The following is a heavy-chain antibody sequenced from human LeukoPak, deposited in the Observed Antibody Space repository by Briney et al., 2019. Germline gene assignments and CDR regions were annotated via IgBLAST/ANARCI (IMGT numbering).Heavy chain of an antibody. V-gene: IGHV4-59*08. CDR2: IYYSGST. J-gene: IGHJ2*01. CDR3: ARQRYAFDL. D-gene: IGHD3-9*01. CDR1: GGSISSYY. Sequence: SETLSLTGTVSGGSISSYYWSGIRQPPGKGLAWIGYIYYSGSTNYNPSLKSRVTISVDTSKNQFSLKLSSVTAADTAVYYCARQRYAFDLWGRGTLVTVSS.